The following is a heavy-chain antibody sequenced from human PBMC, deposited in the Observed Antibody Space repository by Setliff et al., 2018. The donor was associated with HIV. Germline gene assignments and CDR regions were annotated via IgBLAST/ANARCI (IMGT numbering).Heavy chain of an antibody. CDR2: IYYSGST. V-gene: IGHV4-59*01. Sequence: SETLSPTCTVAGGSISSYYWSWIRQPPGKGLECIGYIYYSGSTHYNPSIKSRVTISVYTSKNQFSLELSSVTAADTAVYYCARGDGTKYYYYYYMDVWGKGTTVTVSS. CDR3: ARGDGTKYYYYYYMDV. D-gene: IGHD1-7*01. J-gene: IGHJ6*03. CDR1: GGSISSYY.